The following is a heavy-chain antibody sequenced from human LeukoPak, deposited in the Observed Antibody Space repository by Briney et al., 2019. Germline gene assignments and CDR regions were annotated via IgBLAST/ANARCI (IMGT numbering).Heavy chain of an antibody. CDR3: ARGYCSSTNCYTGTRNDY. CDR1: GFTFSSYA. J-gene: IGHJ4*02. CDR2: ISYDGSNK. D-gene: IGHD2-2*02. V-gene: IGHV3-30-3*01. Sequence: AERSLRLSCAASGFTFSSYAMHWVRQAPGKGLEWVAVISYDGSNKYYADSVKGRFTISRDNSKNTPYLQMNSLRAEDTAVYYCARGYCSSTNCYTGTRNDYWGQGTLVTVSS.